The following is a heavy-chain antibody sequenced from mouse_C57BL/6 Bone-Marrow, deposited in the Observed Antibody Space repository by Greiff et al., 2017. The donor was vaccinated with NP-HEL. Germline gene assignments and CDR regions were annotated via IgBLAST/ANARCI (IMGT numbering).Heavy chain of an antibody. CDR2: INPDSSTI. V-gene: IGHV4-1*01. D-gene: IGHD2-4*01. CDR3: AYDYTFAY. Sequence: PAAAVDFSRYWMSWVRRAPGKGLEWIGEINPDSSTINYAPSLKDKFIISRDNAKNTLYLQMSKVRSEDTALYYCAYDYTFAYWGQGTLVTVSA. CDR1: AVDFSRYW. J-gene: IGHJ3*01.